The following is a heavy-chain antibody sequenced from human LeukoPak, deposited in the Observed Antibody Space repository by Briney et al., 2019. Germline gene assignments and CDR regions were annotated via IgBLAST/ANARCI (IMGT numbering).Heavy chain of an antibody. D-gene: IGHD6-19*01. J-gene: IGHJ4*02. CDR1: GGSISSSSYY. Sequence: SETLSLTCTVSGGSISSSSYYWGWIRQPLGKGLEWIGSIYYSGSTYYNPSLKSRVTISVDTSKNQFSLKLSSVTAADTAVYYCAGLAVAGFDYWGQGTLVTVSS. V-gene: IGHV4-39*01. CDR2: IYYSGST. CDR3: AGLAVAGFDY.